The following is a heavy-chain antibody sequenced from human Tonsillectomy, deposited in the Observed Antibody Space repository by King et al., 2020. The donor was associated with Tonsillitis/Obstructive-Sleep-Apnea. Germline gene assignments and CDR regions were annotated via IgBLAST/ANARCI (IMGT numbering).Heavy chain of an antibody. V-gene: IGHV4-30-2*01. CDR1: GGSISSGGYS. Sequence: LQLQESGSGLVKPSQTLSLTCAVSGGSISSGGYSWSWIRQPPGKGLEWIGYIFHSGSTYYSPSLKSRVTISLDRSKNQFSLKLSSVTAADTAVYYCASESYCGGDCYSNAFDIWGQGTMVTVSS. CDR2: IFHSGST. J-gene: IGHJ3*02. D-gene: IGHD2-21*02. CDR3: ASESYCGGDCYSNAFDI.